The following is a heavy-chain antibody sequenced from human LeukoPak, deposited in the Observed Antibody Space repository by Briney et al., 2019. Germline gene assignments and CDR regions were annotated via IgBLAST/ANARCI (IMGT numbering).Heavy chain of an antibody. CDR3: ARERGGTGSFYSGYYYYIDV. Sequence: GWSLRLSCVASGFTFSSYSMNWVRQAPGKGLEWVSYISSSSSSISYADSVKGRFTISRDNAKNSLFLQMNSLRAEDTAVYYCARERGGTGSFYSGYYYYIDVWGKGTTVTVSS. CDR1: GFTFSSYS. CDR2: ISSSSSSI. J-gene: IGHJ6*03. D-gene: IGHD3-22*01. V-gene: IGHV3-48*04.